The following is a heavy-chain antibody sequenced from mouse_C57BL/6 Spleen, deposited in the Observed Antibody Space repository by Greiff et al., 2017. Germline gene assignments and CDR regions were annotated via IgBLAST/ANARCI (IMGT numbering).Heavy chain of an antibody. Sequence: VQLQQSGPGLAKPSQTLSLTCSVTGYSITSDYWNWIRKFPGNKLEYMGYISYSGSTYYNPSLKSRISITRDTSKNQYYLQLNSVTTEDTATDYCARYAYYYGSSYDDWYFDVWGTGTTVTVSS. CDR2: ISYSGST. J-gene: IGHJ1*03. CDR3: ARYAYYYGSSYDDWYFDV. D-gene: IGHD1-1*01. CDR1: GYSITSDY. V-gene: IGHV3-8*01.